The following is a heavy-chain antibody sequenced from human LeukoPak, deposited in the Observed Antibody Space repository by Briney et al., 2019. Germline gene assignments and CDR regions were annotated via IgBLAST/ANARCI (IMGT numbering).Heavy chain of an antibody. CDR1: GFTFSSHW. D-gene: IGHD3-10*01. CDR2: IREDGTEI. J-gene: IGHJ4*02. V-gene: IGHV3-7*01. Sequence: GGSLRLSCAASGFTFSSHWMNWVRQAPGKGLEWVANIREDGTEIYYMDSVKGRFTISRDNSKNTLYLQMNSLRAEDTAVYYCAKDHGSGSYCFDYWGQGTLVTVSS. CDR3: AKDHGSGSYCFDY.